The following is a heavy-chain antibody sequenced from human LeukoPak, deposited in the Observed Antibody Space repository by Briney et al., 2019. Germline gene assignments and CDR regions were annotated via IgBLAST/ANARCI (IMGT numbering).Heavy chain of an antibody. CDR2: ISGSGGST. CDR3: ARGSGAAGRYYYYGMDV. V-gene: IGHV3-23*01. J-gene: IGHJ6*02. D-gene: IGHD6-13*01. Sequence: GGSLRLSCAASGFTFSSYAMSWVRQAPGKGLEWVSAISGSGGSTYYADSVKGRFTISRDNSKNTLYLQMNSLRAEDTAVYYCARGSGAAGRYYYYGMDVWGQGTTVTVSS. CDR1: GFTFSSYA.